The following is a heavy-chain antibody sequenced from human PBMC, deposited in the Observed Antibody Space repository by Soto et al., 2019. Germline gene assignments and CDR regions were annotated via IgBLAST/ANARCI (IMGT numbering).Heavy chain of an antibody. J-gene: IGHJ4*02. Sequence: APGKGLEWVAVISYDGNNKFYADSVKGRFTISRDSTKQTLYLQMNSLTDEDTAVYYCARAEYSNSWYVYWGQGTLVTVSS. V-gene: IGHV3-30-3*01. CDR3: ARAEYSNSWYVY. D-gene: IGHD6-13*01. CDR2: ISYDGNNK.